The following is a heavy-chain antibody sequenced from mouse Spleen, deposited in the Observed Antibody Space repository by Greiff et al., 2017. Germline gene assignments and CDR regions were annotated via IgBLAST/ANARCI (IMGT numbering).Heavy chain of an antibody. CDR3: TTVVANYAMDY. CDR2: IDPSDSET. J-gene: IGHJ4*01. CDR1: GYTFTSYW. D-gene: IGHD1-1*01. V-gene: IGHV1-52*01. Sequence: QVQLQQPGAELVRPGSSVKLSCKASGYTFTSYWMHWVKQRPIQGLEWIGNIDPSDSETHYNQKFKDKATLTVDKSSSTAYMQLSSLTSEDSAVYYCTTVVANYAMDYWGQGTSVTGAS.